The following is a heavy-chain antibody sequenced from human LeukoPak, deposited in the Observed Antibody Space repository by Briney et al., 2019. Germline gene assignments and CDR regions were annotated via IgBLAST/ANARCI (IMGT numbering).Heavy chain of an antibody. CDR1: GFTFSSYA. V-gene: IGHV3-23*01. CDR3: AKPGRGGLYGGGFQH. D-gene: IGHD2-8*01. Sequence: PGGSLRLSCAASGFTFSSYAMSWGRRAPGKGREWGSAIIGSGGSTFYAESVKGRFTISRDNSKNTLYLQMSSLRAEDTALYYCAKPGRGGLYGGGFQHWGQGTLVTVSS. CDR2: IIGSGGST. J-gene: IGHJ1*01.